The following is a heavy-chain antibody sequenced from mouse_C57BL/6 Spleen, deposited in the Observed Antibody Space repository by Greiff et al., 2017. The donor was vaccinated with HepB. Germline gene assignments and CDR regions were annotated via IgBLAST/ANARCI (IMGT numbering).Heavy chain of an antibody. J-gene: IGHJ4*01. CDR2: ISDGGSYT. V-gene: IGHV5-4*01. CDR1: GFTFSSYA. D-gene: IGHD2-2*01. Sequence: EVHLVESGGGLVKPGGSLKLSCAASGFTFSSYAMSWVRQTPEKRLEWVATISDGGSYTYYPDNVKGRFTISRDNAKNNLYLQMSHLKSEDTAMYYCARGGDGYDGYAMDYWGQGTSVTVSS. CDR3: ARGGDGYDGYAMDY.